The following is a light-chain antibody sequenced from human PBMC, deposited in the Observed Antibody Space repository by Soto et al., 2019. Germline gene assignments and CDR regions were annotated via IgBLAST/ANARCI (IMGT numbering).Light chain of an antibody. CDR3: TSFTGNNTPVL. CDR1: RSDIGGYNY. J-gene: IGLJ2*01. V-gene: IGLV2-14*01. CDR2: EVY. Sequence: QSVLTQPASVSGSPGQSITISCAGTRSDIGGYNYVSWYQHHPGKVPKLLIYEVYNRPSGVSNRFSASKSGNTASLTISGLQAEDEADYYCTSFTGNNTPVLFGGGTKLTVL.